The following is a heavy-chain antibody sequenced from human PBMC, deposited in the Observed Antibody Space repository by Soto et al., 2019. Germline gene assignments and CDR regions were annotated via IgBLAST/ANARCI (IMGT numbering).Heavy chain of an antibody. J-gene: IGHJ4*02. D-gene: IGHD5-12*01. CDR2: ISGSGSST. V-gene: IGHV3-23*01. CDR1: GFTFSSYV. CDR3: AKDHIVTTKAY. Sequence: EVQLLESGGGLVQPGGSLRLSCAASGFTFSSYVMSWVRQAPGKGLEWVSTISGSGSSTYYADSVKGRFTISSDNSKNTVYLQMHSLRAEDTAIYYCAKDHIVTTKAYWGQGTLVTVSS.